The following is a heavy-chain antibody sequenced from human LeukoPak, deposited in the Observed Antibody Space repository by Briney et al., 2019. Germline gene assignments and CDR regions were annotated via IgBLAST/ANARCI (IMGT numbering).Heavy chain of an antibody. CDR3: ARTAGVAVALSLGY. J-gene: IGHJ4*02. CDR2: IIPIFGTA. CDR1: GGTFSSYA. D-gene: IGHD6-19*01. Sequence: SVKVSCKASGGTFSSYAISWVRQAPGQGLEWMGGIIPIFGTANYAQKFQGGVTITADESTSTAYMELSSLRSEDTAVYHCARTAGVAVALSLGYWGQGTLVTVSS. V-gene: IGHV1-69*13.